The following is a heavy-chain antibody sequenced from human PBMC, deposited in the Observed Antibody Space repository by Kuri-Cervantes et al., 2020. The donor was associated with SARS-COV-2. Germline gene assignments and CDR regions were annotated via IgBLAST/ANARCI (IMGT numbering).Heavy chain of an antibody. CDR3: YCAPKEGFDS. J-gene: IGHJ4*02. CDR2: VKTNSGNT. D-gene: IGHD2-21*01. Sequence: ASVKVSCKAPETTFPNYDINWVRQATGQGLEWMVMVKTNSGNTLYAQIFQGRVTMTRDTSTSTVYLELSSLTSEDTAIYYCYCAPKEGFDSWGQGTLVTVSS. V-gene: IGHV1-8*01. CDR1: ETTFPNYD.